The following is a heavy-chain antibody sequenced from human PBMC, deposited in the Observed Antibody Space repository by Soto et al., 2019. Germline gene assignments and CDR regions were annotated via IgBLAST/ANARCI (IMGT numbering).Heavy chain of an antibody. Sequence: ASVKVSCKASGYTFTGYYMHWVRQAPGQGLEWMGWINPNSGGTNYAQKFQGRVTMTRDTSISTAYMELSRLRSDDTAVYYCAGPLIAEAGPWRGAFDIWGQATMVTVSS. V-gene: IGHV1-2*02. D-gene: IGHD6-13*01. J-gene: IGHJ3*02. CDR3: AGPLIAEAGPWRGAFDI. CDR2: INPNSGGT. CDR1: GYTFTGYY.